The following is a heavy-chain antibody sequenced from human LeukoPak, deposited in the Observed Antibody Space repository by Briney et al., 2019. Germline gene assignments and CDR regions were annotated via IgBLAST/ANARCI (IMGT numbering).Heavy chain of an antibody. V-gene: IGHV3-21*01. J-gene: IGHJ4*02. CDR2: ISSSSSYI. D-gene: IGHD1-26*01. CDR1: GFTFSSYT. CDR3: AVSYVFYYFDY. Sequence: GGSLRLSCAASGFTFSSYTMNWVRQAPGKGLEWVSSISSSSSYIYYADSVKGRFTISRDNAKNSLYLQMNSLRAEDTAVYYCAVSYVFYYFDYWGQGTLVTVSS.